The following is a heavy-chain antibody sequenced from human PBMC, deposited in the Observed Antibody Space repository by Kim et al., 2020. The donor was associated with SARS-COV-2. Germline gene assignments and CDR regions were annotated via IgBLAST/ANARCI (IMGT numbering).Heavy chain of an antibody. V-gene: IGHV1-46*01. CDR2: INPSGGST. CDR3: ARDRGGSYSDDAFDI. D-gene: IGHD1-26*01. J-gene: IGHJ3*02. Sequence: ASVKVSCKASGYTFTSYYMHWVRQAPGQGLEWMGIINPSGGSTSYAQKFRGRVTMTRDTSTSTVYMELSSLRSEDTAVYYCARDRGGSYSDDAFDIWGQGTMVTVSS. CDR1: GYTFTSYY.